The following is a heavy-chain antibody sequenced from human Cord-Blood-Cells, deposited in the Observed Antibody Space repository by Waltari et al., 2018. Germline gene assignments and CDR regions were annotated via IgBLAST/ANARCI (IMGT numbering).Heavy chain of an antibody. CDR2: INQSGST. D-gene: IGHD3-9*01. J-gene: IGHJ4*02. CDR3: ATVNYDILTGYYKFDY. Sequence: QVQLQQWGAGLLKPSETLSLTCAVYGGSFSGYYWSWIRQPPGKGLEWIGEINQSGSTNSNPSLKIRVTISVDTSKNQFSLKLSSVTAADTAVYYCATVNYDILTGYYKFDYWGQGTLVTVSS. V-gene: IGHV4-34*01. CDR1: GGSFSGYY.